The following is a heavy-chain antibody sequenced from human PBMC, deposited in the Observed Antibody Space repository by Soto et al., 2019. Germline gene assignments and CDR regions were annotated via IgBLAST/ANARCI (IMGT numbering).Heavy chain of an antibody. V-gene: IGHV3-33*01. CDR3: ARDPEYYYYGMDV. Sequence: QVQLVESGGGVVQPRRSLRLSCAASGFTFSSYGMHWVRQAPGKGLEWVAVIWYDGSNKYYADSVKGRFTISRDNSKNTLYLQMNSLRAEDTAVYYCARDPEYYYYGMDVWGQGTTVTVSS. CDR2: IWYDGSNK. CDR1: GFTFSSYG. J-gene: IGHJ6*02.